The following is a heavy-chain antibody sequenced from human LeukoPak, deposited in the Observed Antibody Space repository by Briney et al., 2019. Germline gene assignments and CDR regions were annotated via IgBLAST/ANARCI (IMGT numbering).Heavy chain of an antibody. CDR3: ARDRRYNWNLAWFDP. CDR1: GYSISSGYY. CDR2: IYHSGST. D-gene: IGHD1-7*01. J-gene: IGHJ5*02. Sequence: SETLSLTCTVSGYSISSGYYWGWIQQPPGKGLEWIGSIYHSGSTYYNPSLKSRVTISVDTSKNQFSLKLSSVTAADTAVYYCARDRRYNWNLAWFDPWGQGTLVTVSS. V-gene: IGHV4-38-2*02.